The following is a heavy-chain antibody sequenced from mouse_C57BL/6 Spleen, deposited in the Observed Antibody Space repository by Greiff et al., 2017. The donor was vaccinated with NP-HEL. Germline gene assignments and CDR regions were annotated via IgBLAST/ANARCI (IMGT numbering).Heavy chain of an antibody. V-gene: IGHV1-55*01. D-gene: IGHD2-4*01. CDR3: AKGIYYDYDSFAD. CDR2: IYPGSGST. J-gene: IGHJ3*01. CDR1: GYTFTSYW. Sequence: QVQLQQPGAELVKPGASVKMSCKASGYTFTSYWITWVKQRPGQGLEWIGDIYPGSGSTNYNEKFKSKATLTVDTSSSTAYMQLSSLTSEDSAVYYCAKGIYYDYDSFADWGQGTLVTVSA.